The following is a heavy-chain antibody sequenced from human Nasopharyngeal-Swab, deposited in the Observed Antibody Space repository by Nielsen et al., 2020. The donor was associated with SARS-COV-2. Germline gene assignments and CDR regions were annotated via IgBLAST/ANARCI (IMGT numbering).Heavy chain of an antibody. J-gene: IGHJ5*02. V-gene: IGHV3-23*01. CDR2: ISGSGDTT. D-gene: IGHD1-26*01. CDR1: GFTFSSYA. Sequence: GGSLRLSCAASGFTFSSYAMRWVRQAPGKGLEWVSGISGSGDTTKYADSVKGRFTISRDNSKNTLYLQMNSLRAEDTAVYYCARDMGANFDPWGQGTLVTVSS. CDR3: ARDMGANFDP.